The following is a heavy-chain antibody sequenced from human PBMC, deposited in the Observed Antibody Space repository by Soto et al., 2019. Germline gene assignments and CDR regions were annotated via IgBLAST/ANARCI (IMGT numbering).Heavy chain of an antibody. CDR2: ISAYNGNT. V-gene: IGHV1-18*01. J-gene: IGHJ6*02. Sequence: GASVKVSCKASGYTFTSYGISWVRQAPGQGLEWMGWISAYNGNTNYAQKLQGRVTMTTDTSTSTAYMELRSLRSDDTAVYYCARDPGDCSGGSCYSNYYGMDVWGQGTTVTVSS. D-gene: IGHD2-15*01. CDR1: GYTFTSYG. CDR3: ARDPGDCSGGSCYSNYYGMDV.